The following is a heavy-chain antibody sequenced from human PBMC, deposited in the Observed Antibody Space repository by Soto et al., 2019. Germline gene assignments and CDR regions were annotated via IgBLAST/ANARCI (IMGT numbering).Heavy chain of an antibody. J-gene: IGHJ6*02. CDR1: GFTFSNAW. CDR3: TTGGWFGELYYYYGMDV. CDR2: IKSKTDGGTT. Sequence: EVQLVESGGGLVKPGGSLRLSCAASGFTFSNAWMSWVRQAPGKGLEWVGSIKSKTDGGTTDYAAPVKGRFTISRDDSKNTLYLQMNSLKTEDTAVYYCTTGGWFGELYYYYGMDVWGQGTTVTVSS. D-gene: IGHD3-10*01. V-gene: IGHV3-15*01.